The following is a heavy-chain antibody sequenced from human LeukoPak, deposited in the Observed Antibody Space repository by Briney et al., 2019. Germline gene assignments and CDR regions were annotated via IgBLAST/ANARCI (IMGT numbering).Heavy chain of an antibody. V-gene: IGHV3-72*01. CDR1: GFTFSDHY. J-gene: IGHJ4*02. CDR2: TRNKANSYTT. Sequence: PGGSLRLSCAASGFTFSDHYMDWVRQAPGKGLEWVGRTRNKANSYTTEYAASVKGRFTISRDDSKNSLYLQMNSLKTEDTAVYYCARASWDSSGFFDYWGQGTLVTVSS. CDR3: ARASWDSSGFFDY. D-gene: IGHD3-22*01.